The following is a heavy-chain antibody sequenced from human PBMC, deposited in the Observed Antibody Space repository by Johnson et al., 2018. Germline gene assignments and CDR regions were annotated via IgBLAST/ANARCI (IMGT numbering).Heavy chain of an antibody. Sequence: VQLVESGGGLVQPGGSLRLSCVASGLNSRSYAMSWVRQAPGKGLGWVSSISYSGDSTYYDDSVKGRFIISRSKSKNPDTLYQNMNSMSAADTAVYYCAKTPLRFDYYMDVWGKGTTVTVSS. V-gene: IGHV3-23*04. CDR2: ISYSGDST. J-gene: IGHJ6*03. CDR1: GLNSRSYA. CDR3: AKTPLRFDYYMDV.